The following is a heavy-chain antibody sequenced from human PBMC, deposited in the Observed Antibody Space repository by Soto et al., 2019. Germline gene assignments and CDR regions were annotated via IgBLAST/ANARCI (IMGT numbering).Heavy chain of an antibody. CDR1: GFTFSSYA. CDR3: ARQIWSDY. Sequence: GGSLRLSCAASGFTFSSYAMNWVRQAPGKGLEWVSAISSSGAGTYYANSMKGRFTISRDNSKNTLYLQMNSLRAEDTAVYYCARQIWSDYWGQGTLVTVSS. V-gene: IGHV3-23*01. J-gene: IGHJ4*02. CDR2: ISSSGAGT. D-gene: IGHD5-18*01.